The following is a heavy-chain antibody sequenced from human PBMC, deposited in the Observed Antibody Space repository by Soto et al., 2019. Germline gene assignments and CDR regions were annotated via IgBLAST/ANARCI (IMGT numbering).Heavy chain of an antibody. CDR3: AKDIGFRGYYYYGMDV. J-gene: IGHJ6*02. CDR1: GFTFDDYA. CDR2: ISWNSGSI. Sequence: GGSLRLSCAASGFTFDDYAMHWVRQAPGKGLEWVSGISWNSGSIGYADSVKGRFTISRDNAKNSLYLQMNSLRAEDTALYYCAKDIGFRGYYYYGMDVWGQGTTVTVS. V-gene: IGHV3-9*01. D-gene: IGHD2-15*01.